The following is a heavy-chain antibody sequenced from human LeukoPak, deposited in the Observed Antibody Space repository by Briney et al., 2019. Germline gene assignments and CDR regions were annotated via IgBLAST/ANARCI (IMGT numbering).Heavy chain of an antibody. Sequence: GRSLRLSCAASGFTFSSYAMHWVRQAPGKGLEWVAVISYDGSNKYYADSVKGRFTISRDNSKNTLYLQMNSLRAEDTAVYYCARDGDSSGWYGIDYWGQGTLVTVSS. V-gene: IGHV3-30-3*01. J-gene: IGHJ4*02. D-gene: IGHD6-19*01. CDR3: ARDGDSSGWYGIDY. CDR1: GFTFSSYA. CDR2: ISYDGSNK.